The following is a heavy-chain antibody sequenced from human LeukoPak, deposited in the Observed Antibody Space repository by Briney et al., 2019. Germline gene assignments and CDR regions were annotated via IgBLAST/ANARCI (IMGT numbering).Heavy chain of an antibody. CDR3: ARAHMVRGVRYGMDV. Sequence: PGGSLRLSCAASGFTFRDYTMHWVRQAPGKGLECVSAITSNGGSSYYANSVKGRFTISRDNSKNTLYLQMDSLRVEDMAVYYCARAHMVRGVRYGMDVWGQGTTVTVSS. D-gene: IGHD3-10*01. V-gene: IGHV3-64*01. J-gene: IGHJ6*02. CDR2: ITSNGGSS. CDR1: GFTFRDYT.